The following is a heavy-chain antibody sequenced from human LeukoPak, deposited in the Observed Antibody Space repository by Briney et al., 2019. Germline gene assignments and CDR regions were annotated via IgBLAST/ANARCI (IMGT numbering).Heavy chain of an antibody. D-gene: IGHD2-2*03. Sequence: ASVKVSCKASGYTFTGYYMHWVRQAPGQGLEWMGWINPNSGGTNYAQKFQGRVTMTRDTSISTAYMELSRLRSDDTAVYYCARGRELGIVVVPAAWKLPSVWGQGTTVTVSS. V-gene: IGHV1-2*02. CDR2: INPNSGGT. CDR1: GYTFTGYY. CDR3: ARGRELGIVVVPAAWKLPSV. J-gene: IGHJ6*02.